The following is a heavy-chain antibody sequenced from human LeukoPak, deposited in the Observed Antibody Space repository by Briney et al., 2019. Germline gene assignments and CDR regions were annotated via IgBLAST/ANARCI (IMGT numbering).Heavy chain of an antibody. J-gene: IGHJ4*02. V-gene: IGHV5-51*01. CDR3: ARRGGSHQPFDY. Sequence: GESLKISCKGSGYSFTTHWIGWVRQMPGKGLEWMGIISPGDSDTRYSPSFQGQVTISVDKSISTAYVQWSSLQASDTAMYFCARRGGSHQPFDYWGQGTLVTVSS. D-gene: IGHD1-26*01. CDR1: GYSFTTHW. CDR2: ISPGDSDT.